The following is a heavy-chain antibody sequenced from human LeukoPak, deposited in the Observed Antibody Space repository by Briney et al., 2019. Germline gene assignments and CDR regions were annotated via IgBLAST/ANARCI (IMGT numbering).Heavy chain of an antibody. Sequence: SETLSLTCAVSDYSLSSGNYWGWIRQPPGKGLEWIGSVYHSGSTHYSPSLKSRVTISVDTSKNQFSLKLRSVTAADTAVYYCARNDSSGYFDYWGQGTLVTVSS. D-gene: IGHD3-22*01. CDR1: DYSLSSGNY. CDR3: ARNDSSGYFDY. V-gene: IGHV4-38-2*01. CDR2: VYHSGST. J-gene: IGHJ4*02.